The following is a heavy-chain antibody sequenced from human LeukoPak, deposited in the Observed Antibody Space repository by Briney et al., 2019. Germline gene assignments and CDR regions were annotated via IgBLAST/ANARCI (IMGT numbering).Heavy chain of an antibody. Sequence: GASVKVSCKASGYTFTSYGLSWVRQAPGQGLEWMGWISGYNGNANYAQKFQGRVTMTTDTSTSTAYMELRSLRSDDTAVYYCAREYGGNTLGYYYMDVRGKGTTVTISS. CDR2: ISGYNGNA. CDR3: AREYGGNTLGYYYMDV. V-gene: IGHV1-18*01. CDR1: GYTFTSYG. J-gene: IGHJ6*03. D-gene: IGHD4-23*01.